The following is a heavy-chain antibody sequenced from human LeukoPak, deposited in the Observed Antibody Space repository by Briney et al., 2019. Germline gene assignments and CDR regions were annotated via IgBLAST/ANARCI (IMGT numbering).Heavy chain of an antibody. CDR2: ISNSGAYI. CDR3: AREQSYSEEIVVVNPPFDY. CDR1: GLPFSSYG. J-gene: IGHJ4*02. D-gene: IGHD2-21*01. Sequence: GGSLRLSCAPSGLPFSSYGMHWVPQAPGKALEWVSSISNSGAYIYFADSVKGRFTISRDNAKNSLYLQMNSLRAEDTALYYCAREQSYSEEIVVVNPPFDYWGQGTLVTVS. V-gene: IGHV3-21*01.